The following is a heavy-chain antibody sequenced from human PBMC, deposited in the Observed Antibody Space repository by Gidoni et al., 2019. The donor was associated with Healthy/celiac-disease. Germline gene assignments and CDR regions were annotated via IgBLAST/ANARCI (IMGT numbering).Heavy chain of an antibody. CDR2: INPNSGGT. CDR1: GYSSTGYY. Sequence: QVQLVQSGAEVKKPGASVKVSCKASGYSSTGYYMHWVRQAPGQGLEWMGWINPNSGGTNYAQKLQGRVTMTRDTSISTAYMELSRLRSDDTAVYYCARGLSVLITSFDYWGQGTLVTVSS. J-gene: IGHJ4*02. D-gene: IGHD1-20*01. CDR3: ARGLSVLITSFDY. V-gene: IGHV1-2*02.